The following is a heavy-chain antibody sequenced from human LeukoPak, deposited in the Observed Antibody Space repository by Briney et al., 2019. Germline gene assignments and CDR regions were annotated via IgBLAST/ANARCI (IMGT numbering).Heavy chain of an antibody. CDR3: ARGGSPPEALGDAFGV. CDR2: IKTDGSST. D-gene: IGHD1-26*01. CDR1: GFTFSTYW. Sequence: GGFLRLSCAASGFTFSTYWMHWVRQAPGKGLMWVSRIKTDGSSTNYADYADSVKGRFTISRDNARNMLFLQMNSLRAEDTAAYYCARGGSPPEALGDAFGVWGQGTMVTVSS. V-gene: IGHV3-74*01. J-gene: IGHJ3*01.